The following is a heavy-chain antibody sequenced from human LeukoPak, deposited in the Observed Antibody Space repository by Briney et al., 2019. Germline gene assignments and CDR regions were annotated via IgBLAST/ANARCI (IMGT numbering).Heavy chain of an antibody. D-gene: IGHD6-19*01. V-gene: IGHV3-30*04. J-gene: IGHJ4*02. CDR3: ARDISTGWSIKYFFDF. Sequence: GRSLRLSCAASGFAFSSYAMHWVRQAPGKVLEWVAIISYDGITEDYSDSVKGRFSISRDNFKNTLFLQMNGLRDEDTAVYYCARDISTGWSIKYFFDFWGQGALVTVSS. CDR2: ISYDGITE. CDR1: GFAFSSYA.